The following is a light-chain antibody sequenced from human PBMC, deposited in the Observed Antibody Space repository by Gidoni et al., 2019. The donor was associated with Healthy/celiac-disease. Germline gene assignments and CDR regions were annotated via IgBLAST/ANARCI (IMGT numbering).Light chain of an antibody. CDR3: QQYGSSPRIT. CDR2: GAS. J-gene: IGKJ3*01. V-gene: IGKV3-20*01. Sequence: IVLPRSPGTLSLSPGESATLSCRASQSVSSSYLAWYQQKPGQAPRLLIYGASSRATGIPDRFSGSGSGTDFTLTISRLEPEEFAVYYCQQYGSSPRITFGPGTKVDIK. CDR1: QSVSSSY.